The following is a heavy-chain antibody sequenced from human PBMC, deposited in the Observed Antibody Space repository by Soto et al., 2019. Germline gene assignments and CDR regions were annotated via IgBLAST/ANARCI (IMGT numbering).Heavy chain of an antibody. CDR3: AREQSGCSSTSCYKRESYYYYYGMDV. J-gene: IGHJ6*02. CDR1: GFTFSSYW. D-gene: IGHD2-2*02. Sequence: GGSLRLSCAASGFTFSSYWMSWVRQAPGKGLEWVANIKQDGSEKYYVDSVKGRFTISRDNAKNSLYLQMNSLRAEDTAVYYCAREQSGCSSTSCYKRESYYYYYGMDVWG. V-gene: IGHV3-7*03. CDR2: IKQDGSEK.